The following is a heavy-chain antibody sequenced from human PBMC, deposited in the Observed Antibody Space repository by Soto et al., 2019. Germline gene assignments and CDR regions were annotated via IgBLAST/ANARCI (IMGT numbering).Heavy chain of an antibody. Sequence: EVQLVESGGGLVQPGGSRRLSCEASGLIFGDYTMDWAGRAPGKGLEWVGRIRRKANSYTTEYAASVKGRFTISRDDSKNSLYLQMNSLKTEDTAVYYCAMLGGWSGGSNDMDVWGQGTTVTVSS. V-gene: IGHV3-72*01. CDR1: GLIFGDYT. J-gene: IGHJ6*02. D-gene: IGHD6-19*01. CDR3: AMLGGWSGGSNDMDV. CDR2: IRRKANSYTT.